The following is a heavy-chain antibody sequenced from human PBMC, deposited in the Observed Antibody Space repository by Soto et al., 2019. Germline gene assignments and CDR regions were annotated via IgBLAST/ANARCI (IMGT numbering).Heavy chain of an antibody. CDR1: GFTFSDYY. D-gene: IGHD2-8*01. CDR2: ISSSSSYT. J-gene: IGHJ4*02. Sequence: LRLSWAASGFTFSDYYMIWIRQAPLKGLEWVSYISSSSSYTNYADSVKGRFTISRDNAKNSLYLQMNSLRAEDTAVYYCARTPDCTNGVCSAGFDYWGQGTLVTVSS. CDR3: ARTPDCTNGVCSAGFDY. V-gene: IGHV3-11*06.